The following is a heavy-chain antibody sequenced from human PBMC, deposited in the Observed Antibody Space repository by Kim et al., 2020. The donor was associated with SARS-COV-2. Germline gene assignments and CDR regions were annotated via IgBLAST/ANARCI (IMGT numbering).Heavy chain of an antibody. Sequence: GGSLRLSCAASGFTFSSYAMSWVRQAPGKGLEWVSAISGSGGSTYYADSVKGRFTISRDNSKNTLYLQMNSLRAEDTAVYYCATSRGQDPYSSRTYAFDIWGQGTMVTVSS. D-gene: IGHD6-19*01. CDR3: ATSRGQDPYSSRTYAFDI. CDR2: ISGSGGST. J-gene: IGHJ3*02. CDR1: GFTFSSYA. V-gene: IGHV3-23*01.